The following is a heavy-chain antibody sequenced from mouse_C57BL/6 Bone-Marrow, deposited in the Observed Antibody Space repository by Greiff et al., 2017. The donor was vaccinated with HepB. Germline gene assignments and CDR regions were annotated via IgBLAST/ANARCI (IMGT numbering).Heavy chain of an antibody. CDR3: ARNYGSPYFDY. Sequence: VQVVESGAELARPGASVKLSCKASGYTFTSYGISWVKQRTGQGLGWIGEIYPRSGNTYYNEKLKGKATLTADKSSSTAYMELRSLTSENSAVYFWARNYGSPYFDYWGQGTTLTVSS. D-gene: IGHD1-1*01. CDR2: IYPRSGNT. V-gene: IGHV1-81*01. CDR1: GYTFTSYG. J-gene: IGHJ2*01.